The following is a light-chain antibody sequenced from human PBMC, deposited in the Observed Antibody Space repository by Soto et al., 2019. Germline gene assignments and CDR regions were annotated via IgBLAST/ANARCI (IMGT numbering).Light chain of an antibody. CDR2: AAS. CDR1: QGINTF. CDR3: QHYNSYSEA. Sequence: DIPMTQSPSTLPASVGDRVTITCRASQGINTFLAWYQQKPGKAPKLLIYAASTLQSGVPSRFSGSGSGTDFTLTISSLQPDDFATYYCQHYNSYSEAFGQGTKVDIK. V-gene: IGKV1-9*01. J-gene: IGKJ1*01.